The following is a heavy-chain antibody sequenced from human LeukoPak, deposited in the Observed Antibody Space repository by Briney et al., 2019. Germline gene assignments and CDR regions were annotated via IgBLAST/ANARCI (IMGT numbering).Heavy chain of an antibody. J-gene: IGHJ6*02. V-gene: IGHV3-66*01. D-gene: IGHD2-15*01. Sequence: GGSLRLSCAASGFTVSSNYMSWVRQAPGKGLEWVSVIYSGGSTYYADSVKGRFTISRDNSKNTLYLQMNSLRAEDTAVYYCAKDGEVVVVAATPYYYYGMDVWGQGTTVTVSS. CDR3: AKDGEVVVVAATPYYYYGMDV. CDR1: GFTVSSNY. CDR2: IYSGGST.